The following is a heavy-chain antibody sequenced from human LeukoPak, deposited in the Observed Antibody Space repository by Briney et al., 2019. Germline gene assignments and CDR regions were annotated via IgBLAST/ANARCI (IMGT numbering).Heavy chain of an antibody. J-gene: IGHJ4*02. CDR1: GFTFSSYA. CDR3: AREIVGAIYDY. V-gene: IGHV3-30-3*01. CDR2: ISYDGSNK. D-gene: IGHD1-26*01. Sequence: GGSLRLSCAASGFTFSSYAMHWVRQAPGKGLEWVAVISYDGSNKYYADSVKGRFTISRDNSENTLYLQMNSLRAEDTAVYYCAREIVGAIYDYWGQGTLVTVSS.